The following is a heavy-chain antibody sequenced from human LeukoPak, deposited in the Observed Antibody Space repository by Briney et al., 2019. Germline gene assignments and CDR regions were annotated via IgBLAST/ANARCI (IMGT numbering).Heavy chain of an antibody. CDR3: AKDRCNSASCYRYFDY. J-gene: IGHJ4*02. CDR1: GFTFSSYA. CDR2: ISDGGVGT. Sequence: PGGSLRLSCAASGFTFSSYAMSWVRQAPGKGLEWVSIISDGGVGTYYADSVKGRFTISRDNSKNRLYLQMDSLRAEVTAIYYCAKDRCNSASCYRYFDYWGQGTLVTVSS. V-gene: IGHV3-23*01. D-gene: IGHD2-2*01.